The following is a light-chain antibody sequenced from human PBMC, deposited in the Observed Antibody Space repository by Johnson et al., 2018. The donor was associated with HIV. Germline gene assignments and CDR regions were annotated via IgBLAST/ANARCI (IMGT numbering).Light chain of an antibody. V-gene: IGLV1-51*01. Sequence: QAVLTQPPSVSAAPGQKVTISCSGSSSNIGNNYVSWYQQLPGTAPKLLIYDNNKRPSGIPDRFYGSKSGTSATLAITGLQTGDEADYYCGAWDSSLSAYVFGTGTQVTV. J-gene: IGLJ1*01. CDR2: DNN. CDR3: GAWDSSLSAYV. CDR1: SSNIGNNY.